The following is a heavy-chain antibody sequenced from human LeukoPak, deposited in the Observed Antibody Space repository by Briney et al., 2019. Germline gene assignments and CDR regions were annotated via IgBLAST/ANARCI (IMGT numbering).Heavy chain of an antibody. CDR3: ARDLPQRAFYI. J-gene: IGHJ3*02. CDR2: IGTSSHYI. V-gene: IGHV3-21*01. CDR1: GFTFNNYN. Sequence: GGSLRLSCAASGFTFNNYNMGWVRQAPGKGLEWVSFIGTSSHYISYADSVKGRVTISRDDAKNSLYLQMNSLRDEDTAVYYCARDLPQRAFYIWGQGTMVTVSS.